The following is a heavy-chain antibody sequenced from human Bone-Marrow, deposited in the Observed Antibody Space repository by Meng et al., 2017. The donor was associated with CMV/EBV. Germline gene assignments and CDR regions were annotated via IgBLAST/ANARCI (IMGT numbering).Heavy chain of an antibody. V-gene: IGHV5-51*01. CDR2: IYPGDSDT. CDR1: GYSFTSYW. D-gene: IGHD3-10*01. J-gene: IGHJ6*02. CDR3: ARQEKLLWFGELLSYGMDV. Sequence: GESLKISCKGSGYSFTSYWIGWVRQMPGKGLEWMGIIYPGDSDTRYSPSFQGQVTISADKSISTAYLQWSSLKASDTAMYYCARQEKLLWFGELLSYGMDVWGQGTTVTVSS.